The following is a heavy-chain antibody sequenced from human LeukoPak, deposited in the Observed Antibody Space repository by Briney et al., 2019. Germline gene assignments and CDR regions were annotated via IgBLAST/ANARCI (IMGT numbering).Heavy chain of an antibody. CDR2: IRGSGIGT. CDR1: GFTFSSYS. D-gene: IGHD3-10*01. CDR3: AKEASNSGSFDG. J-gene: IGHJ4*02. Sequence: GGSLRLSCAASGFTFSSYSTNWVRQAPGKGLEWVSTIRGSGIGTFFADSVRGRFSISRDNSKNTLSLQMSSLRVDDTAVYFCAKEASNSGSFDGWGQGTLVTVSS. V-gene: IGHV3-23*01.